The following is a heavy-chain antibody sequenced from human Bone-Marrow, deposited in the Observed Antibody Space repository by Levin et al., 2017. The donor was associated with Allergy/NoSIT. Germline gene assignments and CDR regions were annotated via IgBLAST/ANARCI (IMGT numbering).Heavy chain of an antibody. J-gene: IGHJ4*02. Sequence: GESLKISCAASGFTVSNNYMSWVRQAPGKGLEWVSLIHGGGKTYYADSLKGRFDISRDSSKNTVFLQMYSLRPDDTAVYYCARGSQWLVRDFDYWGQGTLVTVSS. V-gene: IGHV3-66*01. CDR3: ARGSQWLVRDFDY. CDR2: IHGGGKT. CDR1: GFTVSNNY. D-gene: IGHD6-19*01.